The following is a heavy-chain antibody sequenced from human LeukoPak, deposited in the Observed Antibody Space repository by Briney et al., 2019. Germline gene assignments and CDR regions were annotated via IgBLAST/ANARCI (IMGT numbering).Heavy chain of an antibody. CDR2: IYYSGST. J-gene: IGHJ4*02. Sequence: SETLSLTCTVSGGSISSGGYYWSWIRQHPGKGLEWIGHIYYSGSTYYNPSLKSRVTISVDTSKNQFSLKLSSVTAADTAVYYCARGGKSETYYFDYWGQGTLVTVSS. CDR3: ARGGKSETYYFDY. V-gene: IGHV4-31*03. CDR1: GGSISSGGYY. D-gene: IGHD1-14*01.